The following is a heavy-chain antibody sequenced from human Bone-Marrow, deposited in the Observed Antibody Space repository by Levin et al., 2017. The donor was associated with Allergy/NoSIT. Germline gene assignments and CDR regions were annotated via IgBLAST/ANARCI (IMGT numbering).Heavy chain of an antibody. CDR3: AKDLSGGLLYFAESPDAFQI. CDR1: GFTFKNYA. D-gene: IGHD3-10*01. Sequence: GESLKISCAASGFTFKNYALTWVRQAPGKGLEWVSSISGSGDNTYYADSVRGRFSISRDNSKNTLYLQMNSLRAEDTAVYYCAKDLSGGLLYFAESPDAFQIWGQGTMVTVSS. V-gene: IGHV3-23*01. CDR2: ISGSGDNT. J-gene: IGHJ3*02.